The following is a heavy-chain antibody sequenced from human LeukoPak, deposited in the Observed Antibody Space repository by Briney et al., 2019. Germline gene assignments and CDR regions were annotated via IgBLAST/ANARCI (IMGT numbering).Heavy chain of an antibody. CDR2: INHSGST. V-gene: IGHV4-34*01. Sequence: SETLSLTCAVYGGSFSGYYWSWIRQPPGKGLEWIGEINHSGSTNYNPSLKSRVTISVDTSKNQFSLKLSSVTAADTAVYHCARARIAVAGPRRSKGQLDLRGRGTLVTVSS. D-gene: IGHD6-19*01. CDR3: ARARIAVAGPRRSKGQLDL. CDR1: GGSFSGYY. J-gene: IGHJ2*01.